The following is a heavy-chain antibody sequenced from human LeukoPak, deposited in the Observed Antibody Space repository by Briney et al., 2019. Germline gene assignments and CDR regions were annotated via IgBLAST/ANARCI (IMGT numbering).Heavy chain of an antibody. CDR2: IYYSGST. Sequence: SETLSLTCTVSGGSISSGDYYWSWIRQPPGKGLEWIGYIYYSGSTYYNPSLKSRVTISVDTSKNQFCLKLSSVTAADTAVYYCAREKGYYDSSGYSFIDYWGQGTLVTVSS. J-gene: IGHJ4*02. V-gene: IGHV4-30-4*01. D-gene: IGHD3-22*01. CDR1: GGSISSGDYY. CDR3: AREKGYYDSSGYSFIDY.